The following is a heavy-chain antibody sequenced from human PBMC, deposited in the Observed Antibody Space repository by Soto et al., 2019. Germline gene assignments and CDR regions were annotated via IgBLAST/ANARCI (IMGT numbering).Heavy chain of an antibody. CDR2: INTGNGNT. J-gene: IGHJ4*02. Sequence: ASVNVSCKASGYTFTSYAMHWVRQAPGQRLEWMGWINTGNGNTKYSQKFQGRVTITRDTSASTAYMELSSLRSEDTAVYYCARAGDDCSTTTCYMIDYWGQGTLVTVSS. CDR3: ARAGDDCSTTTCYMIDY. D-gene: IGHD2-2*02. CDR1: GYTFTSYA. V-gene: IGHV1-3*04.